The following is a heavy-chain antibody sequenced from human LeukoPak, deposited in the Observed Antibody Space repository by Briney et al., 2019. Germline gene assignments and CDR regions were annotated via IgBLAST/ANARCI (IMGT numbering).Heavy chain of an antibody. J-gene: IGHJ4*02. CDR3: ARGKHCGGDCYYPTDPGEFDY. Sequence: PSQTLSLTCTVSGGSISSGGYYWSWVRQHPGKGLEWIGYIYYSGSTFYNPSLKSRLTISVDTSKNQFSLRLSSVTAADTAMYFCARGKHCGGDCYYPTDPGEFDYWGQGTLVTVPS. CDR2: IYYSGST. CDR1: GGSISSGGYY. V-gene: IGHV4-31*03. D-gene: IGHD2-21*02.